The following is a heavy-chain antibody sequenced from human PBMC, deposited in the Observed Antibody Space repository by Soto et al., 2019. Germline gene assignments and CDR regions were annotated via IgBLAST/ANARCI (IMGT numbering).Heavy chain of an antibody. V-gene: IGHV4-31*03. CDR3: ARGTSPRGIQGGYGF. J-gene: IGHJ4*02. D-gene: IGHD5-18*01. CDR2: IYYSGST. Sequence: QVQLQESGPGLVKPSQTLSLTCTVSGVSISSGGAYWSWIRQHPGKGLEWIGYIYYSGSTYYNPSLRSRVSMSVDTSKNEFSLKLKCVTDADTAVYYCARGTSPRGIQGGYGFWGQGTLVTVSS. CDR1: GVSISSGGAY.